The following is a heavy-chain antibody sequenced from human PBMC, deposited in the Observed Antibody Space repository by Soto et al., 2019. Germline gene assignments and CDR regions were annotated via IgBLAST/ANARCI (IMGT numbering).Heavy chain of an antibody. CDR1: GYTFTSYG. V-gene: IGHV1-18*01. CDR3: ARVEGYCSSTSCSAFGY. D-gene: IGHD2-2*01. CDR2: ISAYNGNT. Sequence: ASVKVSCKASGYTFTSYGISWGRQAPGQGLEWMGWISAYNGNTNYAQKLQGRVTMTTDTSTSTAYMELRSLRSDDTAVYYCARVEGYCSSTSCSAFGYWGQGTLVTVSS. J-gene: IGHJ4*02.